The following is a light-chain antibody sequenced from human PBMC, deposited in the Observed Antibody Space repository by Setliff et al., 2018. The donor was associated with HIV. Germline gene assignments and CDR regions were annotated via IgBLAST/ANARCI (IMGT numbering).Light chain of an antibody. CDR2: DVI. J-gene: IGLJ1*01. CDR3: SSYTSSSTYV. Sequence: QPVLTQPASLSGSPGHSITISCTGTNSDIGGYTYVSWYQHLPGKAPKLLIYDVIERPSGVSHRFSGSKSANTAFLTISGLQTEDEADYYCSSYTSSSTYVFGTGTKVTVL. CDR1: NSDIGGYTY. V-gene: IGLV2-14*03.